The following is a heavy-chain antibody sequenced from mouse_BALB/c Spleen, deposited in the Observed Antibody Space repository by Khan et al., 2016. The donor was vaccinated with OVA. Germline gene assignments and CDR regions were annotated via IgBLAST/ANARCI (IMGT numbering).Heavy chain of an antibody. D-gene: IGHD1-1*01. CDR1: GYTFTDYE. J-gene: IGHJ1*01. CDR3: TRDGSTYGWYFDV. Sequence: QVQLQQPGAELVRPGASVTLSCKASGYTFTDYEVHWVKQTPVHGLEWIGVIDPETGGTDYNQKFKGKATLTADKSSSTAYMELRSLTSEDSAVYYCTRDGSTYGWYFDVWGAGTTVTVSS. V-gene: IGHV1-15*01. CDR2: IDPETGGT.